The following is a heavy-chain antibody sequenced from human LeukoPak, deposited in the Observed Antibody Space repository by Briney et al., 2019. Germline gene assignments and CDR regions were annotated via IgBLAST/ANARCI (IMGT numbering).Heavy chain of an antibody. V-gene: IGHV4-34*01. Sequence: SETLSLTCAVYGGSFSGYYWSWIRQPPGKGLEWIGEINHSGSTNYNPSLKCRVTISVDTSKNQFSLKLSSVTAADTAVYYCARGGGIAAAGTEFDPWGQGTLVTVSS. D-gene: IGHD6-13*01. CDR1: GGSFSGYY. J-gene: IGHJ5*02. CDR3: ARGGGIAAAGTEFDP. CDR2: INHSGST.